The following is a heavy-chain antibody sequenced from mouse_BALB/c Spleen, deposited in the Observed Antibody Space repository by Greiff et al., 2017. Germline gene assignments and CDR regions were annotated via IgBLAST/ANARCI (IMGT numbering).Heavy chain of an antibody. J-gene: IGHJ4*01. CDR3: AREDGYLYAMDY. CDR1: GYSITSGYY. D-gene: IGHD2-3*01. Sequence: VQLKESGPGLVKPSQSLSLTCSVTGYSITSGYYWYWIRQFPGNKLEWRGYISYDGSNNYNPSLKNRISITRDTSKNQFFLKLNSVTTEDTATYYCAREDGYLYAMDYWGQGTSGTVSS. CDR2: ISYDGSN. V-gene: IGHV3-6*02.